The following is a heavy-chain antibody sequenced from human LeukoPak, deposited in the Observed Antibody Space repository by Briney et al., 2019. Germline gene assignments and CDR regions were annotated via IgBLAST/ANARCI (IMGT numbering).Heavy chain of an antibody. V-gene: IGHV1-18*01. CDR2: ISAYNGNT. CDR1: GYTFTSYG. J-gene: IGHJ3*02. Sequence: ASVKVSCKASGYTFTSYGISWVRQAPGQGLEWMGWISAYNGNTNYAQKLQGRVTMTTDTSTSTAYMELRSLRSDDTAVYYCARDSTRGRYYGGSAFDSWGQGTMVTVSS. CDR3: ARDSTRGRYYGGSAFDS. D-gene: IGHD1-26*01.